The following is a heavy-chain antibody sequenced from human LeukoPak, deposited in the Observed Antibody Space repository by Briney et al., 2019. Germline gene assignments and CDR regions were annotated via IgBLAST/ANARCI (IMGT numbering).Heavy chain of an antibody. CDR2: INPSGGST. CDR3: ARDHIGCYDILTGYYFDY. CDR1: GGTFSSYA. D-gene: IGHD3-9*01. V-gene: IGHV1-46*01. J-gene: IGHJ4*02. Sequence: GASVKVSCKASGGTFSSYAISWVRQAPGQGLEWMGIINPSGGSTSYAQKFQGRVTMTRDTSTSTVYMELSSLRSEDTAVYYCARDHIGCYDILTGYYFDYWGQGTLVTVSS.